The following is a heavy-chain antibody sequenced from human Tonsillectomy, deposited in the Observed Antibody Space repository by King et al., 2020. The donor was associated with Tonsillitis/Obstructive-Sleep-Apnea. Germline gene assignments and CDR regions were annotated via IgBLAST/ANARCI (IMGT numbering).Heavy chain of an antibody. CDR2: IYYSGST. CDR1: GGSISSYY. D-gene: IGHD3-3*01. V-gene: IGHV4-59*08. J-gene: IGHJ6*03. CDR3: ARQGGGRSDFWRGSVLSYYYYYYMDV. Sequence: QLQESGPGLVKPSETLSLTCTVSGGSISSYYWSWIRQPPGKGLEWIGYIYYSGSTNYNPSLKSRVTISVDTSKNQFSLKLSSVTAADTAVYYCARQGGGRSDFWRGSVLSYYYYYYMDVWGKGTTVTVSS.